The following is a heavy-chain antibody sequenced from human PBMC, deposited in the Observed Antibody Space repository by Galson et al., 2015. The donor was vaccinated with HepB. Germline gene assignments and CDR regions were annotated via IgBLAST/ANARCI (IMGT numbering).Heavy chain of an antibody. V-gene: IGHV3-30*18. CDR3: AKGTKYCTNGVCYTFWYFDL. J-gene: IGHJ2*01. CDR2: RSYDGSNK. Sequence: SLRLSCAASGFTFSSYGMHWVRQAPGEGLEWGVVRSYDGSNKYYADSVKGRFTIAGDNSKNTLYLQMNSLRAEDTAVYYCAKGTKYCTNGVCYTFWYFDLWGRGTLVTVSS. CDR1: GFTFSSYG. D-gene: IGHD2-8*01.